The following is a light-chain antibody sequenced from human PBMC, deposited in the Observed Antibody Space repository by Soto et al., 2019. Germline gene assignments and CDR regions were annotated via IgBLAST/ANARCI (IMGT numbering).Light chain of an antibody. Sequence: QSALAQPASVSGSPGQSTTISCTGTSSDIDAYNYVSWYQQHPGKAPKLMIYDVSNRPSGISNRFSGSKSGNTASLTISGLQAEDEADYYCGSYTTSSNYVFGTGTKVTAL. J-gene: IGLJ1*01. CDR1: SSDIDAYNY. CDR3: GSYTTSSNYV. CDR2: DVS. V-gene: IGLV2-14*01.